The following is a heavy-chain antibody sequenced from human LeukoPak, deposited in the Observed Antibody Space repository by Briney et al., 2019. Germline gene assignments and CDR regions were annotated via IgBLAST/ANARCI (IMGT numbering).Heavy chain of an antibody. J-gene: IGHJ4*02. Sequence: GGSLGLSCAASGFTFSTYSMNWVRQAPGKGLEWVSSISRSGRHIYCADSMKGRFTISRDNAKNSLYLQMNGLRAEDTAVYYCARVAEAAAFDYWGQGTLVTVSS. V-gene: IGHV3-21*01. D-gene: IGHD6-13*01. CDR1: GFTFSTYS. CDR3: ARVAEAAAFDY. CDR2: ISRSGRHI.